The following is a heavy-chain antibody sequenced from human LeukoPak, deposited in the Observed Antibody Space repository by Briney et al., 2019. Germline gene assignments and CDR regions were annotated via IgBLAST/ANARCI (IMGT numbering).Heavy chain of an antibody. V-gene: IGHV3-7*04. J-gene: IGHJ4*02. CDR1: GFTFSSYW. CDR2: IKQDGSEK. D-gene: IGHD1-14*01. CDR3: AKGRERSDWYNFDY. Sequence: GGSLRLSCAASGFTFSSYWMSWVRQAPGKGLEWVANIKQDGSEKYYVDSVKGRFTISRDNAKNSLYLQMNSLRAEDTAVYYCAKGRERSDWYNFDYWGQGTLVTVSS.